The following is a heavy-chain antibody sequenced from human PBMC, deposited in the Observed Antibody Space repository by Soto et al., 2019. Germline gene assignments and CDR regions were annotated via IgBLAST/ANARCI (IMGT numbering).Heavy chain of an antibody. D-gene: IGHD1-20*01. CDR1: GFTFSIYA. CDR2: INGGGEIT. V-gene: IGHV3-23*01. Sequence: EVQLLESGGGLVQPGGSLRLSCAASGFTFSIYAISWVRQAPGMGLEWVAVINGGGEITYYADSVKGRFTISRDNSKNTLYLQMNSLRAEDTAVYYCAKERYPVPPRYFDYCGQGTPVTVSS. J-gene: IGHJ4*02. CDR3: AKERYPVPPRYFDY.